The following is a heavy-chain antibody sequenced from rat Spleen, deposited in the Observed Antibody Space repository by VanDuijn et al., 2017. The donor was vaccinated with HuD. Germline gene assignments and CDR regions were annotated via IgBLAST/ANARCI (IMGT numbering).Heavy chain of an antibody. CDR1: GFTFSNYY. D-gene: IGHD4-3*01. CDR3: TREYRIRATLPFDY. J-gene: IGHJ2*01. CDR2: ISYDGGST. Sequence: EVQLVESGGGLVQPGRSMKLSCVVSGFTFSNYYMAWVRQAPTKGLEWVASISYDGGSTYYPDSVKGRFTISRDNAKSTLYLQMNSLRSEDTATYYCTREYRIRATLPFDYWGQGVMVTVSS. V-gene: IGHV5-20*01.